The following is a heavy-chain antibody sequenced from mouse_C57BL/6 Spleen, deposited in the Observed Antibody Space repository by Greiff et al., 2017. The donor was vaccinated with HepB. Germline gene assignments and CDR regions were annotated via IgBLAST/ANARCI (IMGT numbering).Heavy chain of an antibody. Sequence: VQLQQSGAELVRPGASVKLSCTASGFNIKDDYMHWVKQRPEQGLEWIGWIDPENGDTEYASKFQGKATITADTSSNTAYLQLSSLTSEDTAVYDCTKDYYGSSYEEGFAYWGQGTLVTVSA. CDR2: IDPENGDT. CDR3: TKDYYGSSYEEGFAY. D-gene: IGHD1-1*01. V-gene: IGHV14-4*01. J-gene: IGHJ3*01. CDR1: GFNIKDDY.